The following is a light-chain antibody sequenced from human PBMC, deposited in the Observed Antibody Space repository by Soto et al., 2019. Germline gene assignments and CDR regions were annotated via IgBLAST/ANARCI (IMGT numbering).Light chain of an antibody. CDR2: DVS. V-gene: IGLV2-14*03. CDR1: SSDVGGSKY. CDR3: SSYGGSSSALSV. Sequence: QSALTQPACVSGSPGQSITISFTGTSSDVGGSKYVSWYQQHPGQAPKLMIYDVSNRPSGISDRFSGSKSGYTASLTISGLQTEDEADYYCSSYGGSSSALSVFGTGTKLTVL. J-gene: IGLJ1*01.